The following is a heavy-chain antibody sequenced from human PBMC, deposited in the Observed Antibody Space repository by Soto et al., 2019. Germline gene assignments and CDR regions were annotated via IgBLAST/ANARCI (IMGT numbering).Heavy chain of an antibody. CDR2: ISYDGSNK. CDR3: ARGRGYSYGDYGMDV. Sequence: VGSLRLSCAASGFTFSSYAMHWVRQAPGKGLEWVAVISYDGSNKYYADSVKGRFTISRDNSKNTLYLQMNSLRAEDTAVYYCARGRGYSYGDYGMDVWGQGTTVTVS. V-gene: IGHV3-30-3*01. D-gene: IGHD5-18*01. CDR1: GFTFSSYA. J-gene: IGHJ6*02.